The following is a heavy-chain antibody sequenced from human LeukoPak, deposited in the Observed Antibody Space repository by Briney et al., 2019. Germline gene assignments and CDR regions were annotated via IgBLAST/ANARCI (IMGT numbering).Heavy chain of an antibody. V-gene: IGHV4-34*01. Sequence: SETLSLTCAVYGGSFSGYYWSWIRQPPGKGLEWIGEINHSGSTNYNPSLKSRVTISVDTSKNQFSLKLSSVTAADTAVYYCARVGIAAAGTHYYYMDVWGKGTTVTVSS. CDR1: GGSFSGYY. CDR2: INHSGST. CDR3: ARVGIAAAGTHYYYMDV. J-gene: IGHJ6*03. D-gene: IGHD6-13*01.